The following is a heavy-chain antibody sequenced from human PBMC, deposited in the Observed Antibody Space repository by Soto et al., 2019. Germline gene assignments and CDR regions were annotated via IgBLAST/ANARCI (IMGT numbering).Heavy chain of an antibody. CDR2: INPGSGAT. Sequence: ASVKVSCKASGYKFTAYYMHWVRQAPGQGLEWMGWINPGSGATSYAQTFQGRVTMTRDTSINTVYMEVTSLRPDDTAVYYCAGLYQGPGSDTTCYSCFDTWGRGTLVVFSS. D-gene: IGHD2-21*01. CDR3: AGLYQGPGSDTTCYSCFDT. J-gene: IGHJ4*02. V-gene: IGHV1-2*02. CDR1: GYKFTAYY.